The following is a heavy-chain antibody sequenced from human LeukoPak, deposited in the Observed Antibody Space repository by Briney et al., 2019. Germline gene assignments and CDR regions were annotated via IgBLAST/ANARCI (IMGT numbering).Heavy chain of an antibody. CDR2: IYYSGST. D-gene: IGHD6-13*01. CDR1: GGSISSYY. Sequence: SETLSLTCTVSGGSISSYYWSWIRQPPGKGLEWIGYIYYSGSTNYNPSLKSRVTISVDTSKNQFSLKLSSVTAADTAVYYCARVEAKSSSWPEYFQHWGQGTLVTASS. CDR3: ARVEAKSSSWPEYFQH. J-gene: IGHJ1*01. V-gene: IGHV4-59*01.